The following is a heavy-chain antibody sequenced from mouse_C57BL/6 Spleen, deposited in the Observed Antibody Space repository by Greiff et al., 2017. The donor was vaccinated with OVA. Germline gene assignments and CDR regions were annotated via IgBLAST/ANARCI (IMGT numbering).Heavy chain of an antibody. V-gene: IGHV1-81*01. CDR2: IYPRSGNT. Sequence: QVQLQQSGAELARPGASVKLSCKASGYTFTSYGISWVKQRTGQGLEWIGEIYPRSGNTYYNEKFKGKATLTADKSSSTAYMELRSLTSEDSAVYFCARGNYYSNGYYAMDYWGQGTSVTVSS. CDR1: GYTFTSYG. CDR3: ARGNYYSNGYYAMDY. D-gene: IGHD2-5*01. J-gene: IGHJ4*01.